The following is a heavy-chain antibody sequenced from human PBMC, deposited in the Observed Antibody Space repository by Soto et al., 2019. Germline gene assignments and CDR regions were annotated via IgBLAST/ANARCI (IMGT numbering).Heavy chain of an antibody. Sequence: LETLSLTCTVSGGTSSSSSYYWGWIRQPPGKGLEWIGTIYYSGSTYYNPSLKSRVTISVDTSKNQFSLQLNSVTPEDTAVYYCARGLGYSSGWPYYYYGMDVWGQGTTVTVSS. D-gene: IGHD6-19*01. CDR2: IYYSGST. V-gene: IGHV4-39*01. CDR3: ARGLGYSSGWPYYYYGMDV. J-gene: IGHJ6*02. CDR1: GGTSSSSSYY.